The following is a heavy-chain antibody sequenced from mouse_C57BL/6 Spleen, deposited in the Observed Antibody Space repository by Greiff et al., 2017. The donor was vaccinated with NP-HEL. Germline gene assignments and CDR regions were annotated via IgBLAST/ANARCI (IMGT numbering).Heavy chain of an antibody. CDR3: ARGYGSSWGYFDV. CDR1: GYAFSSSW. Sequence: QVQLQQSGPELVKPGASVKISCKASGYAFSSSWMNWVKQRPGKGLEWIGRIYPGGGATNYKGKCKGKATLTADKSSSTSYMQLSSLTSEDSAVYFCARGYGSSWGYFDVWGTGTTVTVSS. CDR2: IYPGGGAT. J-gene: IGHJ1*03. V-gene: IGHV1-82*01. D-gene: IGHD1-1*01.